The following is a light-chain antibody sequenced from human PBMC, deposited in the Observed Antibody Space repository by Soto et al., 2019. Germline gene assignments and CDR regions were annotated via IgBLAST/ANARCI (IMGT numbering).Light chain of an antibody. Sequence: DIVLTQSPDSLAVSLGERATINCKSSQSLLYRSNNKNYLAWYQQKPGQPPKLLIYWASTRESGVPDRFSGSGSGTDFTLTISSLQAEDVAVYHCQQYYSTPPVFGGGTKVEIK. J-gene: IGKJ4*01. CDR1: QSLLYRSNNKNY. V-gene: IGKV4-1*01. CDR3: QQYYSTPPV. CDR2: WAS.